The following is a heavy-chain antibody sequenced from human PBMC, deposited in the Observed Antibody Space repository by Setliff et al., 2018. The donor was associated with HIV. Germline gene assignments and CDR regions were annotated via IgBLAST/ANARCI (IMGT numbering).Heavy chain of an antibody. V-gene: IGHV4-59*11. D-gene: IGHD7-27*01. CDR1: GGSMNSHY. J-gene: IGHJ6*03. CDR2: IYYSVST. CDR3: ARELGHYYYYMDV. Sequence: ASETLSLTCTVSGGSMNSHYWSWIRQSPGRGLEWIGYIYYSVSTKYNPSLKSRVTMSVDTSKNQFSLKLSSVTAADTAVFYCARELGHYYYYMDVWGKGTTVTVSS.